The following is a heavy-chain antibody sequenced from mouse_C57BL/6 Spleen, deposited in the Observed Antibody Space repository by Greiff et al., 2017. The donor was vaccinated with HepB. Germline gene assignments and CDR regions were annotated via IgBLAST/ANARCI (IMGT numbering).Heavy chain of an antibody. CDR2: IDPETGGT. J-gene: IGHJ1*03. CDR3: TRENKIAPYWYLDV. V-gene: IGHV1-15*01. D-gene: IGHD5-1-1*01. Sequence: VQLQQSGAELVRPGASVTLSCKASGYTFTDYEMHWVKQTPVHGLEWIGAIDPETGGTAYNQKFKGKAILTADKSSSTAYMELRSLTSEDSAVYYCTRENKIAPYWYLDVWGTGTTVTVSS. CDR1: GYTFTDYE.